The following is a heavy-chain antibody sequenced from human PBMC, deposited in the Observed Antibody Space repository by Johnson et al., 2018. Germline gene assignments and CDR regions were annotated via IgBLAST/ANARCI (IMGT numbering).Heavy chain of an antibody. D-gene: IGHD6-6*01. J-gene: IGHJ6*03. CDR2: ISGSGSST. Sequence: VQLVETGGGLVQAGGSLRLSCAASGFPFSTYAMTWVRQAPEKGLEWVSTISGSGSSTYYADPVKGRFTISRDNSKNTLYLQMNSLRAEDTAIYYCVAASPSFYYYYMDVWGKGTTVTVSS. CDR1: GFPFSTYA. CDR3: VAASPSFYYYYMDV. V-gene: IGHV3-23*04.